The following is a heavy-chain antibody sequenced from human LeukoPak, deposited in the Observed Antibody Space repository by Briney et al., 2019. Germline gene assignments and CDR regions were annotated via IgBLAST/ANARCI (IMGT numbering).Heavy chain of an antibody. V-gene: IGHV4-4*07. CDR2: IHFSGST. J-gene: IGHJ4*02. CDR3: AREPTESATAY. CDR1: RGSMSSYY. Sequence: PSETLSLTCTVSRGSMSSYYWSWIRQSPGTGLDWIGRIHFSGSTNYNPSLKSRVTMSLDTSKNQVSLRLTSVTAADTAIYYCAREPTESATAYWGQGALVTVSS. D-gene: IGHD4-11*01.